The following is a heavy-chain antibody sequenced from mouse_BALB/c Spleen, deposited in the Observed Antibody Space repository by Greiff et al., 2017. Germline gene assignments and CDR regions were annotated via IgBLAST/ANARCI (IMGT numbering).Heavy chain of an antibody. CDR1: GFTFSDYY. CDR2: ISDGGSYT. CDR3: AREYYGNYAWFAY. V-gene: IGHV5-4*02. D-gene: IGHD2-1*01. J-gene: IGHJ3*01. Sequence: DVQLVESGGGLVKPGGSLKLSCAASGFTFSDYYMYWVRQTPEKRLEWVATISDGGSYTYYPDSVKGRFTISRDNAKNNLYLQMSSLKSEDTAMYYCAREYYGNYAWFAYWGQGTLVTVSA.